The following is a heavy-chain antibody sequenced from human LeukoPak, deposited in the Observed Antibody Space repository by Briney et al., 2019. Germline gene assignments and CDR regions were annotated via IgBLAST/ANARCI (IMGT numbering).Heavy chain of an antibody. J-gene: IGHJ6*03. V-gene: IGHV4-34*01. CDR2: INHSGST. CDR1: GGSFSGYY. D-gene: IGHD2-15*01. CDR3: ARGRSGYCSGGSCYSNYYYYYMDV. Sequence: PSETLSLTCAVYGGSFSGYYWSWIRQPPGKGLEWIGEINHSGSTNYNPSLKSRVTISVDTSKNQFSLKLSSVTAADTAVYYCARGRSGYCSGGSCYSNYYYYYMDVWGKGTTVTVSS.